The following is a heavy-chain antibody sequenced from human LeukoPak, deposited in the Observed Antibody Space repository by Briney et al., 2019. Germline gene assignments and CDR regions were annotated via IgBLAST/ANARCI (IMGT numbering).Heavy chain of an antibody. V-gene: IGHV4-59*11. CDR3: ARGSSGYYSY. J-gene: IGHJ4*02. CDR2: IFYSGST. CDR1: GASISSHY. D-gene: IGHD3-22*01. Sequence: PSETLSLTCTVSGASISSHYWSWIRQPPGKGLECIGYIFYSGSTNYNPSLKSRVTISVDTSKNQLSLKLSSVTAADTAVYYCARGSSGYYSYWGQGTLVTVSS.